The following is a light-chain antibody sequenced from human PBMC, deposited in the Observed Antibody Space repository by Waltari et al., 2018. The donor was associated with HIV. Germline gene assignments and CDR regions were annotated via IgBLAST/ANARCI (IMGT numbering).Light chain of an antibody. CDR1: RSDVGRYNY. J-gene: IGLJ1*01. CDR3: TSYTRSNSLDV. Sequence: QSALTQPASASGSPGQSITISCTGTRSDVGRYNYVSWYQQHPGKAPKLIIFEVNNRPSGISNRFAGSKSDNTASLTIFELQAEDEADYYCTSYTRSNSLDVFGTGTKVTVL. V-gene: IGLV2-14*01. CDR2: EVN.